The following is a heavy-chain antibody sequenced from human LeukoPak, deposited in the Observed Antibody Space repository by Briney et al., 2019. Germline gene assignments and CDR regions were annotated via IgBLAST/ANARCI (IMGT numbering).Heavy chain of an antibody. CDR1: GGSISRYY. CDR3: ARHEGKMGVSNYFDP. J-gene: IGHJ5*02. CDR2: IYDSGST. D-gene: IGHD5-24*01. V-gene: IGHV4-59*08. Sequence: SETLSLTCTVSGGSISRYYWSWIRQPPGKGLEWIAYIYDSGSTSYNPSLRSRLTTSVDTSKNQLSLQLSSVTAADTAIYYCARHEGKMGVSNYFDPWGPGTLVTVSS.